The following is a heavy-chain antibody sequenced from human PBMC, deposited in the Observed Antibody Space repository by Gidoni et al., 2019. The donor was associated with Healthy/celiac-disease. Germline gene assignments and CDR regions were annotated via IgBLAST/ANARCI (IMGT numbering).Heavy chain of an antibody. CDR2: IKSKTDGGPT. D-gene: IGHD3-22*01. V-gene: IGHV3-15*01. CDR3: TTDLGYYDSSGYYQDY. CDR1: GFTFSHAW. Sequence: EVQLVESGGGLVKHGGSLRLSWAASGFTFSHAWMSWVRQAPGKVLEWVGRIKSKTDGGPTDYAAPVQGRFTISRDDSKNPLYLQMNRLKTEDTAVYYCTTDLGYYDSSGYYQDYWGQGTLVTVSS. J-gene: IGHJ4*02.